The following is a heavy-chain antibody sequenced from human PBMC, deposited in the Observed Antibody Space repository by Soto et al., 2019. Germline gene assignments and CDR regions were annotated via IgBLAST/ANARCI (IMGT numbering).Heavy chain of an antibody. V-gene: IGHV1-18*01. D-gene: IGHD6-13*01. J-gene: IGHJ6*02. Sequence: QVQLVQSGAEVKKPGASVKVSCKASGYTFTSYGISWVRQAPGQGLERMGWISAYNGNTNYAQKLQGRVTMTTDTSTSTDYVELRSLRSDDTAVYYCARGPGYSSTSGEDNYYYYGMDVWAKGPRSPSP. CDR1: GYTFTSYG. CDR2: ISAYNGNT. CDR3: ARGPGYSSTSGEDNYYYYGMDV.